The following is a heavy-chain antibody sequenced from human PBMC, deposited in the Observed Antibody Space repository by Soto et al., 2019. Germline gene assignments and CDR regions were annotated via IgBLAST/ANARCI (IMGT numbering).Heavy chain of an antibody. CDR1: GGSFSGYY. J-gene: IGHJ5*02. Sequence: QVQLQQWGAGLLKPSETLSLTCAVYGGSFSGYYWSWIRQPPGKGLEWIGEINHSGSTNYNPSLTSRVTISVDTSKNQFSLKLSSVTAADTAVYYCARVGFGWFDPWGQGTLVTVSS. CDR2: INHSGST. D-gene: IGHD3-10*01. CDR3: ARVGFGWFDP. V-gene: IGHV4-34*01.